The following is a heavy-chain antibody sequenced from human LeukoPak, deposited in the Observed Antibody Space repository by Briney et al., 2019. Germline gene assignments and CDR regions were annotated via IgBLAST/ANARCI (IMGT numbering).Heavy chain of an antibody. V-gene: IGHV3-33*01. J-gene: IGHJ3*02. CDR1: GFTFSSYG. CDR3: GRSGLRFLEWLSDAFDI. D-gene: IGHD3-3*01. CDR2: IWYDGSNK. Sequence: GGSLRLSCAASGFTFSSYGMHWVRQAPGKGLEWVAVIWYDGSNKYYADSVKGRFTISRDNSKNTLYLQMNSLRAEDTAVYYCGRSGLRFLEWLSDAFDIWGQGTMVTVSS.